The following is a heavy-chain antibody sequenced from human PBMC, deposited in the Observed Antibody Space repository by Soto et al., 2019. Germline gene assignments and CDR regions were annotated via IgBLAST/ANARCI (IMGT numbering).Heavy chain of an antibody. CDR2: ISPMFGKA. V-gene: IGHV1-69*01. D-gene: IGHD2-2*01. Sequence: QVQLVQSGAEVKRPGSSVKVSCKASGGTFNNYAVNWVRQAPGQGLEWMGDISPMFGKANYAQKFQGRVKITADDSTATAYLELSSLRSEDTALYYWAREVEVHTPVFGFWGQGSLVTVSS. CDR1: GGTFNNYA. CDR3: AREVEVHTPVFGF. J-gene: IGHJ4*02.